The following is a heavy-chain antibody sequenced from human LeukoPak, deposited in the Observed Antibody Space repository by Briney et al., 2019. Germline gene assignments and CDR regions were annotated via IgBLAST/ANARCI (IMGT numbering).Heavy chain of an antibody. CDR1: GDSVSSGNYY. V-gene: IGHV4-61*01. CDR3: ARVSAAGTGPDS. CDR2: MSNSGHT. J-gene: IGHJ4*02. Sequence: PSETLSLTCTVSGDSVSSGNYYWSWIRQPPGKGLEWIGFMSNSGHTDSTPSLKSRVTISLDTSKNQFSLKLNSVTAADTAVYYCARVSAAGTGPDSWGQGTLVTVSS. D-gene: IGHD6-13*01.